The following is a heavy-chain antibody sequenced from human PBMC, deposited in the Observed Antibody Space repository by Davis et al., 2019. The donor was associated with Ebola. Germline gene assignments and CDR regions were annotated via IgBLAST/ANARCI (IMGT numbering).Heavy chain of an antibody. CDR1: GYTFTGYY. V-gene: IGHV1-2*02. CDR2: INPNSGGT. D-gene: IGHD3-10*01. Sequence: ASVKVSCKASGYTFTGYYMHWVRQAPGQGLEWMGWINPNSGGTNYAQKFQGRVTMTRDTSISTAYMELSSLRSEDTAVYYCARDQGWGFGSSQPRGYYYYMDVWGKGTTVTVSS. CDR3: ARDQGWGFGSSQPRGYYYYMDV. J-gene: IGHJ6*03.